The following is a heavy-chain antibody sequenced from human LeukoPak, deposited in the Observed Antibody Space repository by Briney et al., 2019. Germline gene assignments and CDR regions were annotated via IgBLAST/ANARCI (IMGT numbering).Heavy chain of an antibody. D-gene: IGHD2-8*01. CDR2: VPDSGGST. V-gene: IGHV3-23*01. J-gene: IGHJ4*02. CDR3: VKKGLGYCSNGVCHFDY. CDR1: GFTFSSYV. Sequence: WGSLRLSCAASGFTFSSYVMHWVRQAPGKGLEWVSAVPDSGGSTFYADSVKGRFTISRDNSKNTLCLQMNSLRAEDTAVYYCVKKGLGYCSNGVCHFDYWGQGTLVTVSS.